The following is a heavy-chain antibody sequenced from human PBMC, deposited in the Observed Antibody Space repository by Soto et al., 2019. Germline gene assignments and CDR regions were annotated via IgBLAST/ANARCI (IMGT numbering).Heavy chain of an antibody. Sequence: QVQLVQSGAEVKKPGASVKVSCKASGYTFTSCGISWVRQAPGQGLEWMGWISANNGNTNYAQKFQGRVTMTTDTSTSTAYMELRSLRSDDTAVYYCARASCSSTSCYGGYWGQGTLVTVSS. CDR3: ARASCSSTSCYGGY. D-gene: IGHD2-2*01. CDR2: ISANNGNT. J-gene: IGHJ4*02. CDR1: GYTFTSCG. V-gene: IGHV1-18*01.